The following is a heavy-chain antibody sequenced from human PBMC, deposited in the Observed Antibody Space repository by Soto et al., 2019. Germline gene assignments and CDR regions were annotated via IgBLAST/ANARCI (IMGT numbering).Heavy chain of an antibody. CDR2: IDHIGTT. Sequence: QVQLQQWGAGLLKPSETLSLTCAVYGGAFSDYYWSWIRQPPGKGLEWIGEIDHIGTTSYNPSLKGRVPVSADMAKKQFSLTLTSVTAADTALYYCARDRNLGIWGPGTLVAVSS. CDR3: ARDRNLGI. V-gene: IGHV4-34*01. CDR1: GGAFSDYY. J-gene: IGHJ4*02. D-gene: IGHD1-7*01.